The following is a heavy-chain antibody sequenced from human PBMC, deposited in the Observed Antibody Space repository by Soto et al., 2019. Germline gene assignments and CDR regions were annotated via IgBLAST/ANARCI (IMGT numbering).Heavy chain of an antibody. V-gene: IGHV4-31*03. CDR3: ARLSGSWQNWSDH. CDR1: GGSISSNDFY. CDR2: IYYSGNT. D-gene: IGHD6-13*01. J-gene: IGHJ5*02. Sequence: PSETLSLTCIVSGGSISSNDFYWSWIRQHPGKGLEWIGYIYYSGNTYYNPSLKSRVTILVDTSKNQFSLKVSSVTAADTAVCYCARLSGSWQNWSDHWGQGTLVTVSS.